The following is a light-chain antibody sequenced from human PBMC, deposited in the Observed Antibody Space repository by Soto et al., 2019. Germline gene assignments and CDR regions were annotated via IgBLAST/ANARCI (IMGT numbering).Light chain of an antibody. CDR3: QQLYTLPFT. CDR1: HDISTF. CDR2: EAS. J-gene: IGKJ5*01. V-gene: IGKV1-9*01. Sequence: LTQSPSLVSASIEDRVTIPCRASHDISTFLAWYQQKPGKAPKLLIYEASTLQSGVPSRFSGSGSGTEFTLTISGLLPEDFAAYHCQQLYTLPFTFGQGTRLEI.